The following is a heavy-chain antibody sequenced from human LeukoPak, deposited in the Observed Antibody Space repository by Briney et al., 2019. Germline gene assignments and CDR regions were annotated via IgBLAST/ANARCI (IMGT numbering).Heavy chain of an antibody. Sequence: SETLSLTCTVSGGSISSSIHYWGWVRQSPRKGLEWIGTIHYSGNTYYNPSLRSRLTISLDTSNSQFSLKLSSVTAADTAVYYCATYTEDYSGPAFAPWGQGTLVIVSS. CDR2: IHYSGNT. CDR1: GGSISSSIHY. CDR3: ATYTEDYSGPAFAP. D-gene: IGHD3-16*01. J-gene: IGHJ5*02. V-gene: IGHV4-39*07.